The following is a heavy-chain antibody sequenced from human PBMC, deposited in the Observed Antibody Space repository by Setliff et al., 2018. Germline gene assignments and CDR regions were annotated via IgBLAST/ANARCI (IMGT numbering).Heavy chain of an antibody. V-gene: IGHV4-39*07. J-gene: IGHJ3*02. CDR2: INYSGIT. CDR1: GDSISSSSYY. D-gene: IGHD1-1*01. CDR3: ASGPDSGMMEAFDI. Sequence: SETLSLTCSVSGDSISSSSYYWGWIRQPPGKGLEWIGSINYSGITYYSPSLKSRVIVSVDTSKNQFSLKLNSVTAADTAVYYCASGPDSGMMEAFDIWGQGTMVTVSS.